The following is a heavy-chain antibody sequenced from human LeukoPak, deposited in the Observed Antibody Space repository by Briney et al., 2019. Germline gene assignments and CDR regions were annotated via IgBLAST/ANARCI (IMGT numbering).Heavy chain of an antibody. J-gene: IGHJ6*03. V-gene: IGHV3-48*01. CDR2: ISSSSSTI. D-gene: IGHD3-10*01. Sequence: GGSLRLSCAASGFTFSSYSMNWVRQAPGKGLEWVSYISSSSSTIYYADSVKGRFTISRDNAKNSLYLQMNSLRAEDTAVYYCAREVLITMVRGIIDYYYMDVWGKGTTVTISS. CDR3: AREVLITMVRGIIDYYYMDV. CDR1: GFTFSSYS.